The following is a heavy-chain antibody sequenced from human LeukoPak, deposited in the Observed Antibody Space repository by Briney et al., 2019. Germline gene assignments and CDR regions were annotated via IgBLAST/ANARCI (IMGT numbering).Heavy chain of an antibody. J-gene: IGHJ4*02. CDR3: AGLVVLRYFDGEGVHYFDY. CDR2: INPNSGGT. D-gene: IGHD3-9*01. V-gene: IGHV1-2*02. CDR1: GYTFTGYY. Sequence: ASVKVSCKASGYTFTGYYMHWVRQAPGQGLEWMGWINPNSGGTNYAQKFQGRVTMTRDTSISTAYMELSRLRSDDTAVYYCAGLVVLRYFDGEGVHYFDYGGRGKMVTVSS.